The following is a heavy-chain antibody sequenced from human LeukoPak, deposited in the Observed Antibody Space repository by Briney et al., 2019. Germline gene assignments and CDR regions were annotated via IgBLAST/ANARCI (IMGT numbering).Heavy chain of an antibody. CDR1: GYSFTTYW. Sequence: GESLKISCKGSGYSFTTYWISWVRQMPGKGLEWMGRIDPSDSYTSYSPSFQGHVTISADKSTSSAYLQWSSLRASDTAMYYCAGRLTGGSLFPDLWGRGTLVTVSS. CDR3: AGRLTGGSLFPDL. V-gene: IGHV5-10-1*01. CDR2: IDPSDSYT. D-gene: IGHD2-21*01. J-gene: IGHJ2*01.